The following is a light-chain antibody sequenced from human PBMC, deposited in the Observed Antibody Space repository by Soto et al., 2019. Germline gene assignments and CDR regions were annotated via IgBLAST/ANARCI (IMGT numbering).Light chain of an antibody. Sequence: DIQMTQSPSTLSGSVGDRVTITCRASQTISSWVAWYQQKPGKAPKLLIYKASTLKSGVPSRVSGSGSGTEFTLTISSMQPDDFATYYCQHYNSYSEAFGQGTKVDI. J-gene: IGKJ1*01. CDR2: KAS. V-gene: IGKV1-5*03. CDR3: QHYNSYSEA. CDR1: QTISSW.